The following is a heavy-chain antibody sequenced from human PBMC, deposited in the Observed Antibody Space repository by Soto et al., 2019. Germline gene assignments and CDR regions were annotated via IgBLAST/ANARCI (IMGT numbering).Heavy chain of an antibody. Sequence: GESLKISCAASGFTFSSYAMHWVRQAPGKGLEWVAVISYDGSNKYYADSVKGRFTISRDNSKNTLYLQMNSLRAEDTAVYYCARDRSGWPDAFDYWGQGTLVTVSS. J-gene: IGHJ4*02. CDR3: ARDRSGWPDAFDY. D-gene: IGHD6-19*01. CDR1: GFTFSSYA. V-gene: IGHV3-30-3*01. CDR2: ISYDGSNK.